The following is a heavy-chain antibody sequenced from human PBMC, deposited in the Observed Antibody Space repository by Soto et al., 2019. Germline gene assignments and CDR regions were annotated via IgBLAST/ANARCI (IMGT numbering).Heavy chain of an antibody. CDR3: ARGEERDY. V-gene: IGHV1-3*01. Sequence: QVPLVQSGAEVKKPGASVKVSCKASGYTFTSYSIHWVRQAPGQGLEWMGWINAGNGYTKYSQRFQGRVTITTDTSASTAYMELSCLRSEDTAVYYCARGEERDYWGQGTLVTVSS. CDR1: GYTFTSYS. J-gene: IGHJ4*02. D-gene: IGHD1-1*01. CDR2: INAGNGYT.